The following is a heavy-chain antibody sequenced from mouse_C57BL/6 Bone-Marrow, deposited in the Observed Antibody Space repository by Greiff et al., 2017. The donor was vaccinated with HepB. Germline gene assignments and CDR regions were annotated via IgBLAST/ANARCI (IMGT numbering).Heavy chain of an antibody. J-gene: IGHJ4*01. CDR2: ISNGGGST. CDR1: GFTFSDYY. D-gene: IGHD1-1*01. Sequence: EVKVEESGGGLVQPGGSLKLSCAASGFTFSDYYMYWVRQTPEKRLEWVAYISNGGGSTYYPDTVKGRFTISRDNAKNTLYLQMSRLKSEDTAMYYCARRGYYGSSSAMDYWGQGTSVTVSS. CDR3: ARRGYYGSSSAMDY. V-gene: IGHV5-12*01.